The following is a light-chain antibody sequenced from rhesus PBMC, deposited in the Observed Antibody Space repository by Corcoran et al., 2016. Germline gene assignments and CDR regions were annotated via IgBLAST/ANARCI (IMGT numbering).Light chain of an antibody. CDR1: QTISSY. Sequence: DIQMTQSPSSLSASVGDRVTITCRASQTISSYLAWYQQNPGKVPKLLIYAASSLESGVPSRFSGSGSGTEFTLTISSLHPEDFATYYCQQHNSHPFTFGPGTKLDIK. V-gene: IGKV1-44*02. J-gene: IGKJ3*01. CDR3: QQHNSHPFT. CDR2: AAS.